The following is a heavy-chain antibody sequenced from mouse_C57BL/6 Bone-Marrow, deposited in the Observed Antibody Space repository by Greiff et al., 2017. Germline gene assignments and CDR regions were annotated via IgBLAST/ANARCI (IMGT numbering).Heavy chain of an antibody. Sequence: QVQLQQPGAELVKPGASVKLSCKASGYTFTSYWMHWVKQRPGQGLEWIGMIHPNSGSTNYNEKFKSKATLTVDKSSSTAYMQLSSLTSEYSAVYYCARSHYSNYFDYWGQGTTLTVSS. CDR3: ARSHYSNYFDY. J-gene: IGHJ2*01. CDR1: GYTFTSYW. D-gene: IGHD2-5*01. V-gene: IGHV1-64*01. CDR2: IHPNSGST.